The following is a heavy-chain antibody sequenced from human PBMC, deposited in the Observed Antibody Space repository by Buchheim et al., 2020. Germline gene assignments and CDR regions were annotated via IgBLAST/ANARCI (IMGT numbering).Heavy chain of an antibody. J-gene: IGHJ6*02. V-gene: IGHV3-33*01. Sequence: QVQLVESGGGVVQPGRSLRLSCAASGFTFSSYGMHWVRQAPGKGLEWVAVIWYDGSNKYYADSVKGRFTISRDNSKNTLYVQMNSLRAEDTAVYYCARESAQYSSSDYYGMDVWGQGTT. CDR2: IWYDGSNK. D-gene: IGHD6-6*01. CDR3: ARESAQYSSSDYYGMDV. CDR1: GFTFSSYG.